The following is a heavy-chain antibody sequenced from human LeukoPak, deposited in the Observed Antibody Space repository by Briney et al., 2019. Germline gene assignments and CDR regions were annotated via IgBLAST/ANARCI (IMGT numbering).Heavy chain of an antibody. D-gene: IGHD3-10*01. CDR2: IKQDGSEK. CDR3: ARAPSPYGSGSYYNT. J-gene: IGHJ5*02. CDR1: GFTFSSYW. Sequence: GGSLRLSCAASGFTFSSYWMSWVRQAPGKGREWVANIKQDGSEKKYVESVKGRFTISCDNATKYPYLQMNSMRAEDTAVYYCARAPSPYGSGSYYNTWGQGTLVTVSS. V-gene: IGHV3-7*01.